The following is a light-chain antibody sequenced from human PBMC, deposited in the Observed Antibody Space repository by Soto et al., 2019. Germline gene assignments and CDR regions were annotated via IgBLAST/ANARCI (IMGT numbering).Light chain of an antibody. CDR3: QQYGSSPKT. Sequence: EIVLTQSPGTLSLSPGERATLSCRASQSVSTSYLDWYQQKHGQALRLRIYVASSSATGIPDRFSGSGSGTDFTLTISRLEPEDFAVYYCQQYGSSPKTFGEGTKVVLK. V-gene: IGKV3-20*01. CDR1: QSVSTSY. J-gene: IGKJ1*01. CDR2: VAS.